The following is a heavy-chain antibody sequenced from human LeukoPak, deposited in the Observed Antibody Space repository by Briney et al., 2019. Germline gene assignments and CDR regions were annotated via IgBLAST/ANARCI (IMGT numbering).Heavy chain of an antibody. V-gene: IGHV3-13*01. CDR2: IGTTGDT. Sequence: GGSLRLSCAASGFTFSSYDMHWVRQVTGKGLEWVSAIGTTGDTYYPGSVKGRFTISRENAKNSLYLQMNSLRAGDTAVYYCARAGTSIAVAVNTYDYWGQGTLVTVSS. CDR3: ARAGTSIAVAVNTYDY. CDR1: GFTFSSYD. D-gene: IGHD6-19*01. J-gene: IGHJ4*02.